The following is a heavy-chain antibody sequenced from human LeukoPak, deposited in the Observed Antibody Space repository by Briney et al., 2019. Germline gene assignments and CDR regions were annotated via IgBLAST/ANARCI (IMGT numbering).Heavy chain of an antibody. D-gene: IGHD2-21*02. Sequence: SVKVSCRASGGTFSSYATSWVRQAPGQGLEWMGGIIPIFGTANYAQKFQGRVSMTTDTSTSTAYMELRSLRSDDTAVFYCARVILRGGQDGFDIWGQGTMVTVSS. CDR2: IIPIFGTA. J-gene: IGHJ3*02. CDR3: ARVILRGGQDGFDI. V-gene: IGHV1-69*05. CDR1: GGTFSSYA.